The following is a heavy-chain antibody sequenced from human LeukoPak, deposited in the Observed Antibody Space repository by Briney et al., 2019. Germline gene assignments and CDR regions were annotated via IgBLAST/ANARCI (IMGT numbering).Heavy chain of an antibody. D-gene: IGHD3-9*01. J-gene: IGHJ4*02. CDR1: GFSVSNTY. CDR3: ARVSTDWSLDY. V-gene: IGHV3-11*04. CDR2: ISSARSTT. Sequence: GGSLRLSCAASGFSVSNTYMSWVRQAPGKGLEWLSYISSARSTTYYADSVKGRFTISRDNAKSSLYLQMNSLRDEDTAVYYCARVSTDWSLDYWGQGTLVTVSS.